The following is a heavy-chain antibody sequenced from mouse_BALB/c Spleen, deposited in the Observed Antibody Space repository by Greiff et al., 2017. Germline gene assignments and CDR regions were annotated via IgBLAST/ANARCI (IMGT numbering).Heavy chain of an antibody. V-gene: IGHV1-15*01. CDR2: IDPETGGT. Sequence: VQLQQSGAELVRPGASVTLSCKASGYTFTDYEMHWVKQTPVHGLEWIGAIDPETGGTAYNQKFKGKATLTADKSSSTAYMELRSLTSEDSAVYYCTREEGSAWFAYWGQGTLVTVSA. J-gene: IGHJ3*01. D-gene: IGHD1-1*02. CDR1: GYTFTDYE. CDR3: TREEGSAWFAY.